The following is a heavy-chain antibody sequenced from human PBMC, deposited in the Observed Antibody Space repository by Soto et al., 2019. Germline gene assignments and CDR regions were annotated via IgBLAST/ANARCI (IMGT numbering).Heavy chain of an antibody. J-gene: IGHJ4*02. V-gene: IGHV3-23*01. Sequence: GGSLRLSCAASGFTFSSYAMSWVRQSPGKGLEWVSAISGSGGSTYYADSVKGRFTISRDNSKNTLYLQMNSLRAEDTAVYYCAKDLYSYDCSGYYYWGQGNRVTVSS. D-gene: IGHD3-22*01. CDR3: AKDLYSYDCSGYYY. CDR1: GFTFSSYA. CDR2: ISGSGGST.